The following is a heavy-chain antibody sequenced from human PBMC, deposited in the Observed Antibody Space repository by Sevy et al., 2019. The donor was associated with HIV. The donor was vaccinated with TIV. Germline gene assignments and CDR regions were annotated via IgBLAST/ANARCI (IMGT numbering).Heavy chain of an antibody. J-gene: IGHJ6*02. CDR1: GYTFTGYY. CDR2: INPNSGGT. D-gene: IGHD3-10*01. Sequence: ASVKVSCKASGYTFTGYYMHWVRQAPGQGLEWMGRINPNSGGTNYAQKFQGRVTMTRDTSISTAYMELSRLRSDDTAVYYGARDPASRYYGSGKGMDVWGQGTTVTVSS. CDR3: ARDPASRYYGSGKGMDV. V-gene: IGHV1-2*06.